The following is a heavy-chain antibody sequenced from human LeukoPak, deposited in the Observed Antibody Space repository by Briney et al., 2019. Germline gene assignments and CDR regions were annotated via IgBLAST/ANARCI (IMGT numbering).Heavy chain of an antibody. CDR2: LHASERT. Sequence: PSETLSLTCTVSGAYISNYYWTWVRQTAAQGLEWIGRLHASERTIYNPSLKSRVTMSLDTSKDQMSLTLTSVTAADSAIYYCASLSSGAGFDVWGQGKVVTVSS. J-gene: IGHJ3*01. CDR1: GAYISNYY. CDR3: ASLSSGAGFDV. V-gene: IGHV4-4*07. D-gene: IGHD3-22*01.